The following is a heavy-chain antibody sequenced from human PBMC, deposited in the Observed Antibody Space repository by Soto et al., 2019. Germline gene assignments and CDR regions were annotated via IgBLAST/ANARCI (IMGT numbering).Heavy chain of an antibody. Sequence: PGGSLRLSCAASGFTFSSYWMSWVRQAPGKGLEWVANIKQDGSEKYYVDSVKGRFTISRDNAKNSLYLQMNSLRAEDTAVYYCARTTHSSSWPIDYWGQGTLVTVSS. V-gene: IGHV3-7*01. CDR1: GFTFSSYW. CDR3: ARTTHSSSWPIDY. D-gene: IGHD6-13*01. J-gene: IGHJ4*02. CDR2: IKQDGSEK.